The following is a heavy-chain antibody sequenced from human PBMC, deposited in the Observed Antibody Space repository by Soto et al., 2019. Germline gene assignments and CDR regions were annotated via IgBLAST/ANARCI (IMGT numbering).Heavy chain of an antibody. CDR1: GGSISSVGYS. V-gene: IGHV4-30-2*01. CDR2: IYHSGTT. CDR3: ARAHYGDYGYGMDV. Sequence: LSETLSLTCAISGGSISSVGYSWSWIRQPPGKGLEWIGYIYHSGTTYYNPSLKSRVTISVDRSKNQFSLKLSSVTAADTAVYYCARAHYGDYGYGMDVWGQGTTVTVSS. D-gene: IGHD4-17*01. J-gene: IGHJ6*02.